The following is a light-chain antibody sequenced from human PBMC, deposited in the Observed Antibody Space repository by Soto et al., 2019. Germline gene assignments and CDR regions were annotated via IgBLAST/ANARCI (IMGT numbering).Light chain of an antibody. Sequence: ENVLTQSPGTLSLSPGETATLSCRASQTIGSTYLAWYQQKPGQAPRLLIYGASSRATGIPDRFSGSGSGTDFTLTISRLEPEDFAVYYCQQYGISPTFGQGTKVDIK. CDR1: QTIGSTY. V-gene: IGKV3-20*01. CDR3: QQYGISPT. J-gene: IGKJ1*01. CDR2: GAS.